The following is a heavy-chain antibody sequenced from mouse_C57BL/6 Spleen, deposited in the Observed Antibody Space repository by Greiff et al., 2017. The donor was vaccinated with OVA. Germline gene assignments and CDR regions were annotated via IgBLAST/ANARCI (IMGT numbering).Heavy chain of an antibody. V-gene: IGHV6-6*01. CDR2: IRNKANNHAT. Sequence: EVHLVESGGGLVQPGGSMKLSCAASGFTFSDAWMDWVRQSPETGLEWVAEIRNKANNHATYYAESVKGRFTISSDDSNSCVSLQMHRSSADDTGIYYCTRPGDYDAWIADWGQGTLVTVSA. CDR1: GFTFSDAW. CDR3: TRPGDYDAWIAD. J-gene: IGHJ3*01. D-gene: IGHD2-4*01.